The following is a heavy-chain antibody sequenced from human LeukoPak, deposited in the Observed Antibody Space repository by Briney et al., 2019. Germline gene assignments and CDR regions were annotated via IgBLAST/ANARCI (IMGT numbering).Heavy chain of an antibody. V-gene: IGHV3-23*01. CDR1: GFTVSSNY. Sequence: PGGSLRLSCAASGFTVSSNYMSWVRQAPGKGLEWVSAISGSGGSTYYADSVKGRFTISRDNSKNTLYLQMNSLRAEDAAVYYCAKDNTYYYDSSGYPDYWGQGTLVTVSS. D-gene: IGHD3-22*01. CDR3: AKDNTYYYDSSGYPDY. CDR2: ISGSGGST. J-gene: IGHJ4*02.